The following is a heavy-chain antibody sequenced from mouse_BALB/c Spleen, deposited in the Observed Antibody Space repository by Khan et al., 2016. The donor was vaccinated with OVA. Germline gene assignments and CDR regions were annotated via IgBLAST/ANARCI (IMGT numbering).Heavy chain of an antibody. CDR2: IYPGTDST. V-gene: IGHV1-76*01. CDR1: GYIFTSYW. Sequence: QVQLKQSGAELVRPGASVKLSCKTSGYIFTSYWINWVKQRSGQGLEWIARIYPGTDSTHYTEEFKGKATLTADKSSSTAYMQLSSLKSEDSAVKFCARPSDSSASLVAYWGQGTLVTVSA. J-gene: IGHJ3*01. CDR3: ARPSDSSASLVAY. D-gene: IGHD3-2*01.